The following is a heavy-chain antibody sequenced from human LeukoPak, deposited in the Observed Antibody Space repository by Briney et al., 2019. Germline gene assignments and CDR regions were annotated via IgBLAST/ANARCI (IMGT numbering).Heavy chain of an antibody. CDR1: GGTFSSYA. CDR2: IIPIFGTA. Sequence: ASVKVSCKASGGTFSSYAISWVRQAPGQGLEWMGGIIPIFGTANYAQKFQGRVTVTTDESTSTAYMELSSLRSEDTAVYYCARSAETGTTYFDYWGQGTLVTVSS. CDR3: ARSAETGTTYFDY. V-gene: IGHV1-69*05. D-gene: IGHD1-7*01. J-gene: IGHJ4*02.